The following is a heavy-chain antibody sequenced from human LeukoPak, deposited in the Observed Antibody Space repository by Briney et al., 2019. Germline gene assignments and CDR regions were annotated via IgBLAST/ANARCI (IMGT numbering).Heavy chain of an antibody. CDR2: INTDGSST. CDR3: ARGVSGTGPDI. V-gene: IGHV3-74*01. J-gene: IGHJ3*02. CDR1: GFIFSSHW. D-gene: IGHD5/OR15-5a*01. Sequence: GGSLRLSCAASGFIFSSHWMHWVRQAPGKGLVWVSRINTDGSSTDYADSVKGRFTISRDNAKNTVYLQMNSLRAEDTAVYYCARGVSGTGPDIWGLGTMVTVS.